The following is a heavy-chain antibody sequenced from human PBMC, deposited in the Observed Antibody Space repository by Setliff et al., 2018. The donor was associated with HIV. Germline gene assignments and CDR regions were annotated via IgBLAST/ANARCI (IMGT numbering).Heavy chain of an antibody. CDR2: ISRGGRTK. J-gene: IGHJ3*01. Sequence: KPGGSLRLSCAASGFTFSDYYMSWIRQAPGKGLEWISYISRGGRTKYYADSVKGGFTISRDNAKNSLYLQMNSLSAEDTTIYYCAREVTSFEAFDLWGQGTMVTVSS. CDR1: GFTFSDYY. V-gene: IGHV3-11*04. D-gene: IGHD2-21*02. CDR3: AREVTSFEAFDL.